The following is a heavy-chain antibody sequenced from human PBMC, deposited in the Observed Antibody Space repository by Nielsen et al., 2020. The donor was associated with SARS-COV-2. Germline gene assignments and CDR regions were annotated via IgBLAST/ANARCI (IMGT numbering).Heavy chain of an antibody. CDR3: ARGGYYDSGFVLHYYGMAV. D-gene: IGHD3-10*01. V-gene: IGHV1-3*04. Sequence: ASVKVSCKASGYSFTNHAMHWVRQAPGQRLEWMGWINTGNGNTKYSQKFQGRVTITRDTSTTTAYMELRSLRSDDTAVYYCARGGYYDSGFVLHYYGMAVWGQGTTVTVSS. J-gene: IGHJ6*02. CDR1: GYSFTNHA. CDR2: INTGNGNT.